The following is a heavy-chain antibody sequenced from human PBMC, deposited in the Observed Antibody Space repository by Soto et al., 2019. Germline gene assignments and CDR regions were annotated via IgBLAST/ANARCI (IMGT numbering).Heavy chain of an antibody. D-gene: IGHD2-15*01. Sequence: GGSLRLSCAASGFTFSDYYMSWIRQAPGKGLEWVSYISSSSTIYYADSVKGRFTISRDNAKNSLYLQMNSLRAEDTAVYYCATVAATLDAFDIWGQGTMVTVSS. CDR1: GFTFSDYY. CDR3: ATVAATLDAFDI. V-gene: IGHV3-11*04. CDR2: ISSSSTI. J-gene: IGHJ3*02.